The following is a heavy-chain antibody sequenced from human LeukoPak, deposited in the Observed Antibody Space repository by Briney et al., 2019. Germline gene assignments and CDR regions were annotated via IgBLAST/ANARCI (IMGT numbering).Heavy chain of an antibody. V-gene: IGHV4-61*02. CDR3: ARVSSSWYQVWYFDL. Sequence: SQTLSLTCTVSGGSISSGGYYWSWIRQPAGKGLEWIGRIYTSGSTSYNPSLKSRVTISVDTSKNQFSLKLSSVTAADTAVYYCARVSSSWYQVWYFDLWGRGTLVTVSS. D-gene: IGHD6-13*01. CDR1: GGSISSGGYY. CDR2: IYTSGST. J-gene: IGHJ2*01.